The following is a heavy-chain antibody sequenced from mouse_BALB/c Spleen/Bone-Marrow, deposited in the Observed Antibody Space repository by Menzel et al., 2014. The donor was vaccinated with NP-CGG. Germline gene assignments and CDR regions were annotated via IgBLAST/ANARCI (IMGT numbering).Heavy chain of an antibody. V-gene: IGHV5-17*02. CDR2: IRSGSSTV. D-gene: IGHD1-1*01. CDR3: ARAGSSSGDFDY. CDR1: GFTFSSFG. J-gene: IGHJ2*01. Sequence: EVKLLESGGGLVQPGGSRKLSCAVHGFTFSSFGMHWVRQTPEKGPEWVAYIRSGSSTVYYTDKVMGRFTISRDNPKNTLFLQMTSLRLEEAAMYDCARAGSSSGDFDYGGQGPTLTVAS.